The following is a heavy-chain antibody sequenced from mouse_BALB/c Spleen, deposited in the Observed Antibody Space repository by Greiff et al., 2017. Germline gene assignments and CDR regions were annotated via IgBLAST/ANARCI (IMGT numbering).Heavy chain of an antibody. CDR3: AKHPSTVVATDYAMDY. D-gene: IGHD1-1*01. J-gene: IGHJ4*01. Sequence: VQLVESGPGLVAPSQSLSITCTVSGFSLTDYGVSWIRQPPGKGLEWLGVIWGGGSTYYNSALKSRLSISKDNSKSQVFLKMNSLQTDDTAMYYCAKHPSTVVATDYAMDYWGQGTSVTVSS. CDR1: GFSLTDYG. CDR2: IWGGGST. V-gene: IGHV2-6-5*01.